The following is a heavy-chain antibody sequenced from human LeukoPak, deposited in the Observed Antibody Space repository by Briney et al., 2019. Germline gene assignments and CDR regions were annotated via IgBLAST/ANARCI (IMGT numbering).Heavy chain of an antibody. CDR2: IIPIFGTA. Sequence: ASVKVSCKASGGTFSSYAISWVRQAPGQGLEWMGGIIPIFGTANYAQKFQGRVTITAVESTSTAYMELSSLRSEDTAVYYCAVYCSSTSCYRHYDAFDIWGQGTMVTVSS. J-gene: IGHJ3*02. CDR3: AVYCSSTSCYRHYDAFDI. CDR1: GGTFSSYA. D-gene: IGHD2-2*01. V-gene: IGHV1-69*13.